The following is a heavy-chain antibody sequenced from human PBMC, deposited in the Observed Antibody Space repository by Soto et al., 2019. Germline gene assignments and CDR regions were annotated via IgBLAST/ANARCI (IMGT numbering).Heavy chain of an antibody. CDR3: VHNFGRCSDD. Sequence: ASVKVSCKASGYTFTSYAMHWVRQAPGQRLEWMGWVNAGNGNTKYSQKFQGRVTITRDTSASTAYMELSSLRSEDTAVEYCVHNFGRCSDDWGQGTLVTVAS. J-gene: IGHJ4*02. D-gene: IGHD2-8*01. CDR1: GYTFTSYA. CDR2: VNAGNGNT. V-gene: IGHV1-3*01.